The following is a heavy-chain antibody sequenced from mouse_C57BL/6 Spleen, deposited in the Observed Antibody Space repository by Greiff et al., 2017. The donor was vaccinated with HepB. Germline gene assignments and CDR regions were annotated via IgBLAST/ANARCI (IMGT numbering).Heavy chain of an antibody. J-gene: IGHJ2*01. CDR1: GYTFTSYW. CDR2: IDPSDSYT. CDR3: ARDSY. V-gene: IGHV1-50*01. D-gene: IGHD3-2*01. Sequence: QVQLQQPGAELVKPGASVKLSCKASGYTFTSYWMQWVKQRPGQGLEWIGEIDPSDSYTNYNQKFKGKATLTVDTSSSTAYMQLRSLTSEDSAVYYCARDSYWGQGTTLTVSS.